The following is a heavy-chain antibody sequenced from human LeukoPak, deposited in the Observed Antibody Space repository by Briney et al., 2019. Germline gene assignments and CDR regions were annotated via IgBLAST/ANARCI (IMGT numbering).Heavy chain of an antibody. CDR1: GDSISRSSDY. V-gene: IGHV4-39*07. D-gene: IGHD5-24*01. CDR2: VYYIGST. CDR3: AREDAEQMDNSFDI. Sequence: SETLSLTCTVSGDSISRSSDYWGWIRQPPGKGPEWIRSVYYIGSTFYNPSLKSRLTISMDTSKNQFSLKLRSVTAADTAVYYCAREDAEQMDNSFDIWGQGTMVTVSS. J-gene: IGHJ3*02.